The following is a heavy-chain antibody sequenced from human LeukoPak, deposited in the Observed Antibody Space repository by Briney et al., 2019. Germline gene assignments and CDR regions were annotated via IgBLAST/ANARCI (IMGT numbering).Heavy chain of an antibody. CDR3: ARDRALGPAAYYFDY. J-gene: IGHJ4*02. V-gene: IGHV3-30*04. D-gene: IGHD2-2*01. CDR1: GFTFSSYA. Sequence: PGRSLRLSCAASGFTFSSYAMHWVRQAPGRGLEWVAVILSDGRDKYHADSVKGRFTISRDNSKNTLYLQMNSLRAEDTTLYYCARDRALGPAAYYFDYWGQGTLVTVSS. CDR2: ILSDGRDK.